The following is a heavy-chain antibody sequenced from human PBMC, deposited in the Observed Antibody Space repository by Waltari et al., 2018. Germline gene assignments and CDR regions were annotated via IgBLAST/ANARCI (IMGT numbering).Heavy chain of an antibody. D-gene: IGHD6-25*01. J-gene: IGHJ4*02. Sequence: EVQLLESGGGLAQPGGSLRLPCVASGFTFSKYAMGWGRQAPGKGLEWVSLISGNGGRTYYADSVEGRFTISRDNSKNTVDLLMKSLRVEDTAVYYCAKDPGFRPYYFDYWGQGTLVTVSS. CDR3: AKDPGFRPYYFDY. CDR1: GFTFSKYA. V-gene: IGHV3-23*01. CDR2: ISGNGGRT.